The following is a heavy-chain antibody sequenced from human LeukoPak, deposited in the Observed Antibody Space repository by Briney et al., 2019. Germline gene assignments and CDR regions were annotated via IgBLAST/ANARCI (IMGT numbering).Heavy chain of an antibody. CDR1: GYTFTNYP. Sequence: GASVKVSCKASGYTFTNYPMNWARQAPGQGLEWMGWINTNTGNPTYAQGFTERFVFSWDTSVNTAYLQINSLKPEDTAVYFCAKDTYCSGGRCYSRVGYWGQGTVVTVSS. J-gene: IGHJ4*02. CDR2: INTNTGNP. CDR3: AKDTYCSGGRCYSRVGY. D-gene: IGHD2-15*01. V-gene: IGHV7-4-1*02.